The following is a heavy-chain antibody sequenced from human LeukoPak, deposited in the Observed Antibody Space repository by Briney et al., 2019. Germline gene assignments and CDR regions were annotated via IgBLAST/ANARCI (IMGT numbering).Heavy chain of an antibody. J-gene: IGHJ4*02. CDR1: VFTFSSYA. Sequence: QAGGSLRLSCAASVFTFSSYAMSWVRQAPGKGLEWVSAISGSGGSTYYADSVKGRFTISRDNSKNTLYLQMNGLRAEDTAVYYCAKDQIGGSYLGFDYWGQGALVTVSS. CDR2: ISGSGGST. V-gene: IGHV3-23*01. CDR3: AKDQIGGSYLGFDY. D-gene: IGHD1-26*01.